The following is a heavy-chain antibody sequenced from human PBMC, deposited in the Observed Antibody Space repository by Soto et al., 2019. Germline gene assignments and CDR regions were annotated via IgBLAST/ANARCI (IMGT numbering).Heavy chain of an antibody. J-gene: IGHJ6*02. CDR3: ARDQAVGAIHFNYGMDV. CDR2: INPSGGST. D-gene: IGHD1-26*01. CDR1: GYTFTSYY. V-gene: IGHV1-46*01. Sequence: QVQLVQSGAEVKKPGASVKVSCKASGYTFTSYYMHWVRQAPGQGLEWMGIINPSGGSTSYAQKFQGRVTMTRDTSTSTVYMELSSLRSEDTAVYYCARDQAVGAIHFNYGMDVWGQGTTVTVSS.